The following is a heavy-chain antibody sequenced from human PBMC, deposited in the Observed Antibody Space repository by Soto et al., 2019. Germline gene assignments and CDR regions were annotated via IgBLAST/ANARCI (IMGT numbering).Heavy chain of an antibody. CDR3: VRLVHSAGLAARPTDYYYRYAMDV. CDR1: GYTFTSYD. CDR2: MNTNSGNT. Sequence: ASVKVSCKASGYTFTSYDINWVRQATGQGLEWMGWMNTNSGNTCYAQKFQGRVTMTRNTSISTAYMELSSLRSEDTAMFYCVRLVHSAGLAARPTDYYYRYAMDVWGQGTTVTVSS. V-gene: IGHV1-8*01. J-gene: IGHJ6*02. D-gene: IGHD6-6*01.